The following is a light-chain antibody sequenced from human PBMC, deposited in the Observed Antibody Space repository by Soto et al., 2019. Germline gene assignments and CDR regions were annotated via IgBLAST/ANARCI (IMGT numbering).Light chain of an antibody. J-gene: IGKJ5*01. Sequence: IQLTQSPSFLSASAGDRVTITCRASQGISSFLAWYQQKPGRAPKLLIYDASSLESGVPSRFSGSGSGTDFTFTISRLQPEDIATYYCQQYENLPTFGQGTRLEIK. V-gene: IGKV1D-13*01. CDR1: QGISSF. CDR3: QQYENLPT. CDR2: DAS.